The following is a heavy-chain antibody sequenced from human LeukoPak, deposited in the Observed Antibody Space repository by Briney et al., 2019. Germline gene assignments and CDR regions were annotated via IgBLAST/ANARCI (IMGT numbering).Heavy chain of an antibody. D-gene: IGHD3-22*01. Sequence: SVKVSCKASGYTFTSYGISWVRQAPGQGLEWMGGIIPIFGTANYAQKFQGRVTFTRNASISTAYMELSSLRSGDTAVFYCAREVYYDSSGYYNWGQGTLVTVSS. CDR3: AREVYYDSSGYYN. J-gene: IGHJ4*02. V-gene: IGHV1-69*05. CDR1: GYTFTSYG. CDR2: IIPIFGTA.